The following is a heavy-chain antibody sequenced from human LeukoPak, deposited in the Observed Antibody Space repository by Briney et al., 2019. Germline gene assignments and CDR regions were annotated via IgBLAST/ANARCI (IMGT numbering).Heavy chain of an antibody. V-gene: IGHV4-39*07. J-gene: IGHJ4*02. CDR2: INHSGII. CDR1: GGSISSSSYY. CDR3: ARAPGTVAIDY. Sequence: SETLSLTCTVSGGSISSSSYYWGWIRQPPGEGLEWIGEINHSGIINYNPFLKSRVTISVDTSKNQFSLKVTSLTAADTAVYYCARAPGTVAIDYWGQGTLVTVSS. D-gene: IGHD5-12*01.